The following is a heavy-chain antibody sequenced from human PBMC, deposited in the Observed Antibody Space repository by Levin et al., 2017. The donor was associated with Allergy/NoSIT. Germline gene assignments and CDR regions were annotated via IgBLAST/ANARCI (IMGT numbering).Heavy chain of an antibody. V-gene: IGHV4-59*01. J-gene: IGHJ3*01. D-gene: IGHD1-1*01. Sequence: SETLSLTCNLSGASISIFYWNWIRQIPGKGLEWLGYITHTGRTNYNPSLNSRLTFSLDTSKNQFSLQLASMTAADTALYSCARDTGGFAFDLWGQGTLVTVSS. CDR1: GASISIFY. CDR3: ARDTGGFAFDL. CDR2: ITHTGRT.